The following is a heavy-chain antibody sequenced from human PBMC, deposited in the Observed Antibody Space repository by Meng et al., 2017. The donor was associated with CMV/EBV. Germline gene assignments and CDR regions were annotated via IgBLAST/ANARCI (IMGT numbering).Heavy chain of an antibody. CDR1: GFTFSNYW. CDR2: INSGGSST. V-gene: IGHV3-74*01. Sequence: GGSLRLSCAASGFTFSNYWMHWVRQAPGKGLVWVSRINSGGSSTTYADSVKGRFTISRDNAKNTLYLQMNSLRAEDTAVYYCASIVAPGSESDFWGQGTLVTVSS. J-gene: IGHJ4*02. CDR3: ASIVAPGSESDF. D-gene: IGHD6-13*01.